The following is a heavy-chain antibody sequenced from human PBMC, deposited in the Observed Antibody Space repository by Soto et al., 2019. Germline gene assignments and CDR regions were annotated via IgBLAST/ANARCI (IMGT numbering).Heavy chain of an antibody. Sequence: PWESLKISCKGSGYSFTSYWIGWVRQIPGKGLEWMGIIYPGDSDTRYSPSFQGQVTISADKSISTAYLQWSSLKASDTAMYYCARPGVRRIAHERAGAFDIWGQGTMVTVSS. CDR3: ARPGVRRIAHERAGAFDI. CDR2: IYPGDSDT. D-gene: IGHD6-13*01. V-gene: IGHV5-51*01. J-gene: IGHJ3*02. CDR1: GYSFTSYW.